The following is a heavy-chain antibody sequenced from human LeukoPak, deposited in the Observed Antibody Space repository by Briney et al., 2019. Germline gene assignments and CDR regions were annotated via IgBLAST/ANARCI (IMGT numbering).Heavy chain of an antibody. J-gene: IGHJ6*02. D-gene: IGHD5-12*01. V-gene: IGHV1-69*13. CDR2: IIPIFGTA. Sequence: SVKVSCKASGGTFSSYAISWVRQAPGQGLEWMGGIIPIFGTANYAQKFQGRVRITADESTSTAYMELSSLRSEDTAVYYCARCGYSGYGNDDYYYGMDVWGQGTTVTVSS. CDR3: ARCGYSGYGNDDYYYGMDV. CDR1: GGTFSSYA.